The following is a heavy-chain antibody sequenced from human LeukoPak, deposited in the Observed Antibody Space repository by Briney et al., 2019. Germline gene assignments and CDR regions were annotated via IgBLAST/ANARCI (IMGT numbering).Heavy chain of an antibody. D-gene: IGHD6-13*01. CDR3: AKGPAAAGTHYYYMDV. CDR2: IRYDGSNK. Sequence: GGSLRLSCAASGFTFSSYAMSWVRQAPGKGLEWVAFIRYDGSNKYYADSVKGRFTISRDNSKNTLYLQMNSLRAEDTAVYYCAKGPAAAGTHYYYMDVWGKGTTVTVSS. J-gene: IGHJ6*03. V-gene: IGHV3-30*02. CDR1: GFTFSSYA.